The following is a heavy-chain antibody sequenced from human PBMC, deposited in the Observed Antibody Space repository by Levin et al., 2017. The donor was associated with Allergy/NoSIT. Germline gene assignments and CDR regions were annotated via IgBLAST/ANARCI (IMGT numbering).Heavy chain of an antibody. CDR1: GGSISSYY. CDR3: ARVGVEMATNVLDY. Sequence: SETLSLTCTVSGGSISSYYWTWIRQPPGKGLEWIGYIYSSGSTNYNPSLKSRVTISVDTSKNQFSLKLSSVTAADTAVYYCARVGVEMATNVLDYWGQGTLVTVSS. J-gene: IGHJ4*02. D-gene: IGHD5-24*01. V-gene: IGHV4-59*01. CDR2: IYSSGST.